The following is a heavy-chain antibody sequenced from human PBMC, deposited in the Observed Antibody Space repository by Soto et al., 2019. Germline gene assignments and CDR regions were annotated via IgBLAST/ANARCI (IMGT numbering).Heavy chain of an antibody. CDR3: ATLIRPLGFDP. CDR2: INPSGGST. CDR1: GYTFTSYY. D-gene: IGHD6-13*01. V-gene: IGHV1-46*03. Sequence: GASVKVSCKASGYTFTSYYMHWVRQAPGQGLEWMGIINPSGGSTSYAQKFQGRVTVTRDTSTSTVYMELSSLRSEDTAVYYCATLIRPLGFDPWGQGTLVTVSS. J-gene: IGHJ5*02.